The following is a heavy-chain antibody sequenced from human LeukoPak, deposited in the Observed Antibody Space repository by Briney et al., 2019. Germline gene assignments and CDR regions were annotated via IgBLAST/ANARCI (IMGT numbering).Heavy chain of an antibody. CDR1: GGSISGYY. D-gene: IGHD3-10*01. CDR3: ARGFGHP. J-gene: IGHJ5*02. Sequence: SETLSLTCTVSGGSISGYYGSWFRQPAGKGLEWIGRVYTSGTTNYNPSLKSRVTMSIDTSKNQFSLKLTSATAADTAVYYCARGFGHPWGQRTLVTVSS. CDR2: VYTSGTT. V-gene: IGHV4-4*07.